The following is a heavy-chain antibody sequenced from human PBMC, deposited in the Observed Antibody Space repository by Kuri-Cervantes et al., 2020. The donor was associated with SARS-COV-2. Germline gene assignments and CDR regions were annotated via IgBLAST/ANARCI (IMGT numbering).Heavy chain of an antibody. V-gene: IGHV4-61*01. J-gene: IGHJ6*02. CDR1: SDSITSGSHY. Sequence: SETLSLTCSVSSDSITSGSHYWSWIRQPPGKGLEWIGYIYFTGTTNYNPSLKSRVTISVDRPKNQFSLRLTSVTAADTAVYYCARGWSTSSPGAYSSNWRYYYYGMDVWGQGTTVT. CDR2: IYFTGTT. CDR3: ARGWSTSSPGAYSSNWRYYYYGMDV. D-gene: IGHD6-13*01.